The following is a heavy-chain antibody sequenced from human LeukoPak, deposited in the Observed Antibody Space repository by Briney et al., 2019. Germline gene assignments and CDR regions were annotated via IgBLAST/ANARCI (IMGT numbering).Heavy chain of an antibody. CDR2: IRGSGGST. CDR3: VKDQSYAVAAPTPFDY. V-gene: IGHV3-23*01. CDR1: GFTFSDYY. D-gene: IGHD2-15*01. Sequence: GGSLRLSCTASGFTFSDYYMSWVRQAPGKGLEWVAGIRGSGGSTDYTDSVKGRFTISRDNSKNTFYLQMNSLRDEDTAEYYCVKDQSYAVAAPTPFDYWGQGTLVTVSS. J-gene: IGHJ4*02.